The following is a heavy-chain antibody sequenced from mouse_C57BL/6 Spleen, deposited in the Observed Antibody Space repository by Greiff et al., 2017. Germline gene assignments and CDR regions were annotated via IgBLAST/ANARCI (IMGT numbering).Heavy chain of an antibody. CDR2: ISGGGGNT. V-gene: IGHV5-9*01. Sequence: EVKLVESGGGLVKPGGSLKLSCAASGFTFSSYTMSWVRQTPEKRLEWVATISGGGGNTYYPDSVKGRFTISRDNAKNTLYLQMSSLRSEDTALYYCERRLEGDAMDYWGQGTSVTVSS. J-gene: IGHJ4*01. CDR3: ERRLEGDAMDY. CDR1: GFTFSSYT.